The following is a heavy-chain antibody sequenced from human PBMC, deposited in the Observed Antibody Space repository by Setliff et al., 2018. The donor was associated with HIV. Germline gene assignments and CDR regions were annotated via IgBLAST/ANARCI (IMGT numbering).Heavy chain of an antibody. D-gene: IGHD5-12*01. CDR3: ASGRGAKGGYDYFGS. V-gene: IGHV4-31*02. J-gene: IGHJ4*02. CDR1: GDSISSGGYY. CDR2: IYYSGAT. Sequence: SETLSLTCTVSGDSISSGGYYWSWIRQLPGKGLERIGYIYYSGATYYNPSLKNRVTISLDTSKSQFSLKLTSVTAADTALYYCASGRGAKGGYDYFGSWGQGTLVTVSS.